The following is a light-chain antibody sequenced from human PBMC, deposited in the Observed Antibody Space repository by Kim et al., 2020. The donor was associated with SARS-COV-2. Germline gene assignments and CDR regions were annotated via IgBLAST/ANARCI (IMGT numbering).Light chain of an antibody. CDR1: KLGDKY. CDR2: QDT. J-gene: IGLJ2*01. Sequence: VSPGQTASITCSGDKLGDKYACWYQQKPGQSPVLVIYQDTKRPSGIPERFSGSNSGNTATLTISGTQSMDEADYYCQAWDSSTVVFGGGTQLTVL. CDR3: QAWDSSTVV. V-gene: IGLV3-1*01.